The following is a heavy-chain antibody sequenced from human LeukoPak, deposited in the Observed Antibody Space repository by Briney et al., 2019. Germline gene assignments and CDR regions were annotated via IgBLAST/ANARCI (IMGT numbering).Heavy chain of an antibody. CDR3: ARDPTEMTTVTIDY. CDR2: ISGSSSTV. CDR1: GVTFSSYS. V-gene: IGHV3-48*02. D-gene: IGHD4-17*01. J-gene: IGHJ4*02. Sequence: AGSLRLSCAASGVTFSSYSRNWGCPAPRKRLEWVSYISGSSSTVYYADSVKGRFTISRNNANNSLYLQMNSLRDEDTAVYYCARDPTEMTTVTIDYWGQGTLVTVSS.